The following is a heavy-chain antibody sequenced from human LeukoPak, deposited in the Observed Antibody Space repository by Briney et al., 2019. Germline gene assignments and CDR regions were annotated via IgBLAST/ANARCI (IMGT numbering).Heavy chain of an antibody. CDR2: INPSGGST. CDR1: GYTFTSYY. V-gene: IGHV1-46*01. CDR3: ARVVDIAVADP. Sequence: GASVKVSCKASGYTFTSYYMHWVRQAPGQGLEWMGIINPSGGSTSYAQKLQGRVTMTTDTSTSTAYMELRSLRSDDTAVYYCARVVDIAVADPWGQGTLVTVSS. D-gene: IGHD6-19*01. J-gene: IGHJ5*02.